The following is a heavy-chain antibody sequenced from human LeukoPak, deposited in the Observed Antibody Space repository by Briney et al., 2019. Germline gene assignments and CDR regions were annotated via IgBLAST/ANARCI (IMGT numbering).Heavy chain of an antibody. D-gene: IGHD3-3*01. Sequence: GSLRLSCTASGFTFGDYAMSWVRQAPGKGLEWVGFIRSKAYGGTTEYAASVKGRFTISRDDSKSIAYLQMNSLKTEDTAVYYCTRDFWSGYYAAFDIWGQGTMVTVSS. CDR3: TRDFWSGYYAAFDI. CDR1: GFTFGDYA. J-gene: IGHJ3*02. V-gene: IGHV3-49*04. CDR2: IRSKAYGGTT.